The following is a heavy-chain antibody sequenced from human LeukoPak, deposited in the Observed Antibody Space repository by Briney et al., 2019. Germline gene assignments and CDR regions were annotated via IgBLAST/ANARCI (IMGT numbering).Heavy chain of an antibody. J-gene: IGHJ4*02. Sequence: ASVKVSCKASGYTFTTYGITWVRQAPGQGLEWMGWISAYNGNTNYAQKFQGRVTLTTDTSASTAYMELSSLRSEDTAVYYCARLVAGTCDYWGQGTLVTVSS. D-gene: IGHD6-19*01. CDR1: GYTFTTYG. V-gene: IGHV1-18*01. CDR2: ISAYNGNT. CDR3: ARLVAGTCDY.